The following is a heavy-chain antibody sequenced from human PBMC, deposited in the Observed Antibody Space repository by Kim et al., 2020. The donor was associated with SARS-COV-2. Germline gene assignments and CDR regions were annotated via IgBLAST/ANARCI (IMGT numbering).Heavy chain of an antibody. Sequence: ASVKVSCKASGYTFTGWYLHWVRQAPGQGPEWVGWINPDTGDTNYEEKFQGRVTMTRDTSNSAAYLEVNSLRSDDTALYYCATQIYDIDYWGQGTLVTVS. CDR3: ATQIYDIDY. CDR1: GYTFTGWY. J-gene: IGHJ4*02. D-gene: IGHD5-12*01. CDR2: INPDTGDT. V-gene: IGHV1-2*02.